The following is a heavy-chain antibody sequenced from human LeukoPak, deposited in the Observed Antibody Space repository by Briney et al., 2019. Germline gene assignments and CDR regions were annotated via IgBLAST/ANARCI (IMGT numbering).Heavy chain of an antibody. CDR3: ARPRNDIYWYFDL. D-gene: IGHD1-1*01. V-gene: IGHV4-59*08. CDR2: IYYSGST. CDR1: GGSISSYY. J-gene: IGHJ2*01. Sequence: SETLSLTCTVSGGSISSYYWSWIRQPPGKGLEWIGYIYYSGSTNYNPSLKSRVTISVDTSKNQFSLKLSSVTAADTAVYYCARPRNDIYWYFDLWGRGTLVTVSS.